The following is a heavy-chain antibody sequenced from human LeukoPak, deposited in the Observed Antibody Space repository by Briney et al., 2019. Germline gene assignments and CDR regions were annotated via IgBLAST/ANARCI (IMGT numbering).Heavy chain of an antibody. Sequence: GGSLRLSCAASGFTFSSYAMHWVRQAPGKGLEWVAVISYDGSNKYYADSVKGRFTISRDNSKNTLYLQMNSLRAEDTAVYYCARDARRGTPAGGTYYYYYGMDVWGQGTTVTVSS. J-gene: IGHJ6*02. CDR3: ARDARRGTPAGGTYYYYYGMDV. CDR1: GFTFSSYA. CDR2: ISYDGSNK. D-gene: IGHD1-1*01. V-gene: IGHV3-30-3*01.